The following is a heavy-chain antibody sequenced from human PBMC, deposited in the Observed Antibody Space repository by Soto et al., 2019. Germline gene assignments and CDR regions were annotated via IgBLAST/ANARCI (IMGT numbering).Heavy chain of an antibody. V-gene: IGHV4-39*01. D-gene: IGHD2-21*01. Sequence: SETLSLTCTVSGGSISSSSYYWGWIRQPPGKGLEWIGSIYYSGSTYYNPSLKSRVTISVDTSKNQFSLKLSSVTAADTAVYYCARRTTGYVRLLDAFDIWGQGTMVTVSS. CDR3: ARRTTGYVRLLDAFDI. CDR2: IYYSGST. J-gene: IGHJ3*02. CDR1: GGSISSSSYY.